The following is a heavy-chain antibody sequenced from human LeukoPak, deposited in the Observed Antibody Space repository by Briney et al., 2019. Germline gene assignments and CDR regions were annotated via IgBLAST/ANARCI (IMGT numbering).Heavy chain of an antibody. J-gene: IGHJ6*02. V-gene: IGHV3-74*01. CDR1: GFTFSSYR. CDR2: INSDGSST. Sequence: PGGSLRLSCAASGFTFSSYRMHWVRQAPGKGLVWVSRINSDGSSTSYADSVKGRFTISRDNAKNTLYLQMNSLRAEDTAVYYCAMVGTVPDYYYYGMDVWGQGTTVTVSS. CDR3: AMVGTVPDYYYYGMDV. D-gene: IGHD2-2*01.